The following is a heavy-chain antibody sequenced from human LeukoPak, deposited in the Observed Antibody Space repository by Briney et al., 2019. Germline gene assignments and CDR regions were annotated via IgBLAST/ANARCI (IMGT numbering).Heavy chain of an antibody. V-gene: IGHV3-15*01. CDR3: TTAIFHGVGATGPFDY. CDR1: GFTFSSYG. CDR2: IKSKTDGGTT. D-gene: IGHD1-26*01. Sequence: GGSLRLSCAASGFTFSSYGMHWVRQAPGKGLEWVGRIKSKTDGGTTEYAAPVKGRFTISRDDSKNTLYLQMNSLKTEDTAVYYCTTAIFHGVGATGPFDYWGQGTLVTVSS. J-gene: IGHJ4*02.